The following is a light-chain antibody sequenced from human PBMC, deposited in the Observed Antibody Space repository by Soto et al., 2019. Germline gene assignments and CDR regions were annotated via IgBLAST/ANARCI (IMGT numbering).Light chain of an antibody. CDR1: NSDIGNYNL. CDR3: ASWDGSLNGWV. Sequence: QSALTQPRSVSGSPGQSVSISCTGTNSDIGNYNLVSWYQQPPGKAPKLIISAVSRRPSGVPDRFSGSKSGNTASLTISGLQADDEADYYCASWDGSLNGWVFGGGTQLTVL. CDR2: AVS. J-gene: IGLJ3*02. V-gene: IGLV2-11*01.